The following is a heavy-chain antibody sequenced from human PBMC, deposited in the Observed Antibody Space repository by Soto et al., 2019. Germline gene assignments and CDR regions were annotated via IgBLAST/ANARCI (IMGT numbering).Heavy chain of an antibody. J-gene: IGHJ6*02. CDR3: ARCITLVRGIRSYGMDV. V-gene: IGHV1-3*01. D-gene: IGHD3-10*01. CDR1: GYTESVYD. Sequence: AYCKGSGYTESVYDMDWVGPVNRQRLEWMGWINAGNGNTKSSQKFQGRVTITRDTSASTVYMELSSLRSEDTAVYYCARCITLVRGIRSYGMDVWGQGTTVTVSS. CDR2: INAGNGNT.